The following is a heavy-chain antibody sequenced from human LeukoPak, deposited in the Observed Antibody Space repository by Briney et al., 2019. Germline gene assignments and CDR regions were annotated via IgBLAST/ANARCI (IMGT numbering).Heavy chain of an antibody. CDR1: GFTFSSYA. CDR2: ISYDGSNK. CDR3: ARDLTSSPPFDY. D-gene: IGHD2-2*01. V-gene: IGHV3-30-3*01. J-gene: IGHJ4*02. Sequence: GGSLRLSCAASGFTFSSYAMHWVRQAPGKGLEWVAVISYDGSNKYYADSVKGRFTISRDNSKNTLYLQMNSLRAEDTAVYYCARDLTSSPPFDYWGRGTLVTVSS.